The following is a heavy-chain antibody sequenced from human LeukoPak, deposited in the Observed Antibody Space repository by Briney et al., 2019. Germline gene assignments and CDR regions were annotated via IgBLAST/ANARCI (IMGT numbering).Heavy chain of an antibody. CDR3: AHRKNYYDSSVFDN. Sequence: SGPTLVNPTQTLTLTCTFSGFSLNTRGAGVGWIRQPPGRALEWLALIYWDDDRRYTPSLKSRLTITKATSKNQVVLTMTNMDPVDTATYFCAHRKNYYDSSVFDNWGQGTLVTVSS. J-gene: IGHJ4*02. CDR1: GFSLNTRGAG. CDR2: IYWDDDR. D-gene: IGHD3-22*01. V-gene: IGHV2-5*02.